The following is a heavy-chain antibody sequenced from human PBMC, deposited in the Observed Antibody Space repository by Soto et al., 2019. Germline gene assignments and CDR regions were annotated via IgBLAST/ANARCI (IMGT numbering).Heavy chain of an antibody. J-gene: IGHJ5*02. CDR1: GGSISSYY. CDR2: IYYSGST. CDR3: ARSYSSRWSVRYNWFDP. V-gene: IGHV4-59*01. Sequence: SETLSLTCTVSGGSISSYYWSWIRQPPGKGLEWIGYIYYSGSTNYNPSLKSRVTISVDTSKNQFSLKLSSVTAADTAVYYCARSYSSRWSVRYNWFDPWGQGTLVTVSS. D-gene: IGHD6-13*01.